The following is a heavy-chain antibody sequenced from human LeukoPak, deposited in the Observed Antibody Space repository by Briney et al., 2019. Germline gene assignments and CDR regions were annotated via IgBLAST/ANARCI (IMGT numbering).Heavy chain of an antibody. D-gene: IGHD6-13*01. CDR1: GGSISSYY. V-gene: IGHV4-4*07. J-gene: IGHJ6*02. CDR3: ARGEQQLVLYYYYGMDV. CDR2: IYTSGST. Sequence: PSETLPLTCTVSGGSISSYYWSWIRQPAGKGLEWIGRIYTSGSTNYNPSLKSRVTMSVDTSKNQFSLKLSSVTAADTAVYYCARGEQQLVLYYYYGMDVWGQGTTVTVSS.